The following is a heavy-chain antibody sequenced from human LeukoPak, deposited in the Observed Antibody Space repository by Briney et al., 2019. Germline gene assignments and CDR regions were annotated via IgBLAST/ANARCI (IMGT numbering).Heavy chain of an antibody. CDR3: ARIPGTYYYDSSGYYFDY. V-gene: IGHV4-38-2*01. CDR2: IYHSGST. Sequence: SETLSLTCAVSGYSISSGYYWGWIRQPPGKGLEWIGSIYHSGSTYYNPSLKSRVTISVDTSKNQFSLKLSSVTAADTAVYYCARIPGTYYYDSSGYYFDYWGQGTLVTVPS. CDR1: GYSISSGYY. J-gene: IGHJ4*02. D-gene: IGHD3-22*01.